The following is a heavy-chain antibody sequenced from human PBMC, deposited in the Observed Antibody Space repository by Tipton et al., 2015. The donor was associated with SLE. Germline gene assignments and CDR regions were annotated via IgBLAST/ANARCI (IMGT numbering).Heavy chain of an antibody. Sequence: TLSLTCTVSGFSITNGYYWGWIRQSPGKGLEWIGSFYHSGSTYYNPSLNSRVTISLDTSKNQFSRKLTSATAADTAVYYCAKTVAGAAYLFDLWGQGTLVTVSS. CDR2: FYHSGST. J-gene: IGHJ4*02. CDR1: GFSITNGYY. CDR3: AKTVAGAAYLFDL. V-gene: IGHV4-38-2*02. D-gene: IGHD6-19*01.